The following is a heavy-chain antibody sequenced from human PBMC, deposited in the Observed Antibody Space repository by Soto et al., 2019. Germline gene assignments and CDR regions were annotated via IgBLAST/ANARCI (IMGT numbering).Heavy chain of an antibody. CDR1: GYTFTSYG. CDR3: AREGDVSYYYSGMDV. J-gene: IGHJ6*02. V-gene: IGHV1-18*01. D-gene: IGHD2-21*02. CDR2: ISGYDGRT. Sequence: QVHLVQSGAEVKKPGASVKVSCKTSGYTFTSYGISWVRQAPGQGLEWLGWISGYDGRTNLAQKVQDRVTMTTDTSTSTVYMELRSLRSDDTAVYYCAREGDVSYYYSGMDVWGQGTTVTVSS.